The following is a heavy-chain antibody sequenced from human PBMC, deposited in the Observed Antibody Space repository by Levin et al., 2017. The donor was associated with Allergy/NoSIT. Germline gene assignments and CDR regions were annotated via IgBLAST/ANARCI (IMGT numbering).Heavy chain of an antibody. J-gene: IGHJ4*02. CDR1: GFTFSSSE. CDR3: AKVGRGSSSGY. Sequence: GGSLRLSCAASGFTFSSSEMNWVRQAPGEGLEWISYISGSGSSIYYAVSVQGRFTISRDNAKNSLYLQMNSLRAEDTGVYYCAKVGRGSSSGYWGQGTLVTVSS. CDR2: ISGSGSSI. D-gene: IGHD6-6*01. V-gene: IGHV3-48*03.